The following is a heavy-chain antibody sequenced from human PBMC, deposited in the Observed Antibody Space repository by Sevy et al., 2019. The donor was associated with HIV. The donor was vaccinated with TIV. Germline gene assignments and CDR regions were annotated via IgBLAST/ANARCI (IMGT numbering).Heavy chain of an antibody. CDR1: GYTFTDYY. D-gene: IGHD4-4*01. CDR2: INPYSGDT. J-gene: IGHJ4*02. Sequence: ASVKVSCKASGYTFTDYYMHWVRQAPGQGLEWMGRINPYSGDTKYAQKFQGRVTMTRDTSINTAYMVPSGLRFDDTAVYYCAREAGSNYYGQIDYWGQGSLVTVSS. CDR3: AREAGSNYYGQIDY. V-gene: IGHV1-2*06.